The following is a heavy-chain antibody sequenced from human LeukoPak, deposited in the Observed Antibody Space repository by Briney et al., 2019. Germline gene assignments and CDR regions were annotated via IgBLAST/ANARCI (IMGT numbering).Heavy chain of an antibody. J-gene: IGHJ4*02. CDR3: AKDPAIAAAVGTIDY. D-gene: IGHD6-13*01. Sequence: PGGSLRLSCAASGFTFSNYAMSWVRQAPGKGLEWVSAISGSGDNTYYADSVKGRFTISRDSPKNTLFLQMNSLRAEDTAVYYCAKDPAIAAAVGTIDYWGQGTLVTVSS. CDR2: ISGSGDNT. CDR1: GFTFSNYA. V-gene: IGHV3-23*01.